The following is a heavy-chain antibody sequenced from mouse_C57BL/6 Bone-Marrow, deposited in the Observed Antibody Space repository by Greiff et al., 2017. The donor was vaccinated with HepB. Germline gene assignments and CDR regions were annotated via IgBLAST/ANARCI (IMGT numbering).Heavy chain of an antibody. CDR1: GYTFTDYY. V-gene: IGHV1-19*01. Sequence: VQLQQSGPVLVKPGASVKMSCKASGYTFTDYYMNWVKQSHGKSLEWIGVINPYNGGTSYNQKFKGKATLTVDKSSSTAYMELNSLTSEDSAVYYCARDWDIGYFDVWGTGTTVTVSS. CDR2: INPYNGGT. CDR3: ARDWDIGYFDV. J-gene: IGHJ1*03. D-gene: IGHD3-3*01.